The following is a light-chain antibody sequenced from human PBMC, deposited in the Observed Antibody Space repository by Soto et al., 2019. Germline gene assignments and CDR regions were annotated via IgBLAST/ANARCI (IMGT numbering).Light chain of an antibody. CDR2: GAS. CDR3: QQYNKWPRT. J-gene: IGKJ1*01. CDR1: QSVRSN. Sequence: EVVMTQSPATLSVSPGERATLSCRASQSVRSNFAWYQQKPGQAPRLLIYGASTRATGIPARFSGSGSGTEFTLTMSSLQSEDFAVYYCQQYNKWPRTFGQGTKVDIK. V-gene: IGKV3-15*01.